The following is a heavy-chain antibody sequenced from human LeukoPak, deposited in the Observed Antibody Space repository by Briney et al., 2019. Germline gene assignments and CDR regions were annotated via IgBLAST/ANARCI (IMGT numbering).Heavy chain of an antibody. D-gene: IGHD6-13*01. V-gene: IGHV3-43*02. J-gene: IGHJ4*02. CDR2: ISGDGGST. CDR1: GFTFDDYA. Sequence: SGGSLRLSCAASGFTFDDYAMHWVRHAPGKGLEWVSLISGDGGSTYYADSVKGRFTISRNNSKNSLYLQMNSLRTEDTALYYCANDKPGIGIDYWGQGTLVTVSS. CDR3: ANDKPGIGIDY.